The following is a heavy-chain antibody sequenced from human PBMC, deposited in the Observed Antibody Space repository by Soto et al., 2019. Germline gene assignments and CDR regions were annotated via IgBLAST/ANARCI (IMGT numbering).Heavy chain of an antibody. V-gene: IGHV3-23*01. J-gene: IGHJ6*03. CDR2: ISGSGGST. Sequence: EVQLLESGGGLVQPGGSLRLSCAASGFTFSSYAMSWVRQAPGKGLEWVSAISGSGGSTYYADSVKGRFTISRDNSKNTLYLQMNSLRAEDTAVYYCAKSYGDYPYYDYYYYMDVWGKGTTVTVSS. D-gene: IGHD4-17*01. CDR1: GFTFSSYA. CDR3: AKSYGDYPYYDYYYYMDV.